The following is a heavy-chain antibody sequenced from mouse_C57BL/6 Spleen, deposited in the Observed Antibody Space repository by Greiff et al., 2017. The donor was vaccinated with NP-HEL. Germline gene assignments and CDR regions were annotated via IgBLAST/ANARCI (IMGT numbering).Heavy chain of an antibody. CDR1: GFTFSSYA. Sequence: EVHLVESGGGLVQPGESLKLSCAASGFTFSSYAMSWVRQTPEKRLEWVATISDGGSYTYYPDNVKGRFTISRDNAKNNLYLQMSHLKSEDTAMYYCARAPSYGNYVAYWGQGTLVTVSA. CDR3: ARAPSYGNYVAY. D-gene: IGHD2-10*01. CDR2: ISDGGSYT. J-gene: IGHJ3*01. V-gene: IGHV5-4*01.